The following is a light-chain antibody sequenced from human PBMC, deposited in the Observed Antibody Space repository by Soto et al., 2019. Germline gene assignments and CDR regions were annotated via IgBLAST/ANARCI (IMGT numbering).Light chain of an antibody. Sequence: QAVVTQPPSASGTPGQGVTISCSGSGSNIASNSVNWYQQLPGTAPKLLMYNNNQRPSGVPDRFSGSKSGTSASLAISGLLSEDEADYYCATWDDSLNGVVFGGGTKLTVL. CDR3: ATWDDSLNGVV. V-gene: IGLV1-44*01. J-gene: IGLJ3*02. CDR1: GSNIASNS. CDR2: NNN.